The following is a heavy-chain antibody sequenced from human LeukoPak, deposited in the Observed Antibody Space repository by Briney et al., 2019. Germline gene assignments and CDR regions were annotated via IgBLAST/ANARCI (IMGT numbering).Heavy chain of an antibody. CDR2: IYTSGST. Sequence: PSQTLSLTCTVSGGTISSGGYYWSWIRQPVGKGLEWIGHIYTSGSTNYNPSLKSRVTISVDTSKNQFSLKLSSVTAADTAVYYCARDREVVTARQNYYMDVWGKGTTVTVSS. V-gene: IGHV4-61*09. CDR1: GGTISSGGYY. CDR3: ARDREVVTARQNYYMDV. D-gene: IGHD4-23*01. J-gene: IGHJ6*03.